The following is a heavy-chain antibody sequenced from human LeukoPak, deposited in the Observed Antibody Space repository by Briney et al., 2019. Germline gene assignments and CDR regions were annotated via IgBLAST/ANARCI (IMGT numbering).Heavy chain of an antibody. CDR3: ARGQYYYDSSGYRTYYYYGMDV. J-gene: IGHJ6*02. V-gene: IGHV4-4*07. D-gene: IGHD3-22*01. Sequence: SETLSLTCTVSGGSISSYYWSWIRQPAGKGLEWIGRIYTSGSTNYNPSLKSRVTMSVDTSKNQFSLKLSSVTAADTAVYYCARGQYYYDSSGYRTYYYYGMDVWGQGTLVTVSS. CDR1: GGSISSYY. CDR2: IYTSGST.